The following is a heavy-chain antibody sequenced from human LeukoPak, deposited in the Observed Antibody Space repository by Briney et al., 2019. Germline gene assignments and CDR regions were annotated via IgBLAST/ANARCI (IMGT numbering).Heavy chain of an antibody. V-gene: IGHV3-23*01. J-gene: IGHJ1*01. CDR2: ISGSGGST. CDR3: AKDGDSLLRYFQH. Sequence: PGGSLRLSCAATGFSFSNYAMSWVRQAPGKGLEWVSAISGSGGSTYYADSVKGRFTISRDNSKNTLYLQMNSLRAEDTAVYYCAKDGDSLLRYFQHWGQGTLVTVSS. D-gene: IGHD4-17*01. CDR1: GFSFSNYA.